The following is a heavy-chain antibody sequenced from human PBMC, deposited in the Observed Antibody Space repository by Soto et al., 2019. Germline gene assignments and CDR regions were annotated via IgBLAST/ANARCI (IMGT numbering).Heavy chain of an antibody. J-gene: IGHJ4*02. V-gene: IGHV3-15*01. CDR1: GFTFSNAW. CDR2: IKSKTDGGTT. CDR3: TTETYYYGSGSYYNPQIGY. Sequence: PGGSLRLSCAAPGFTFSNAWMSWVRQAPGKGLEWVGRIKSKTDGGTTDYAAPVKGRFTISRDDSKNTLYLQMNSLKTEDTAVYYCTTETYYYGSGSYYNPQIGYWGQGTLVTVSS. D-gene: IGHD3-10*01.